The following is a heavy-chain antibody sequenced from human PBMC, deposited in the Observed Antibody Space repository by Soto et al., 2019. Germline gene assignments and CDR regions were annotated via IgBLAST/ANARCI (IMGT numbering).Heavy chain of an antibody. CDR1: GGSISSGGYS. D-gene: IGHD3-9*01. V-gene: IGHV4-30-2*01. Sequence: LSLTCAVSGGSISSGGYSWSWIRQPPGKGLEWIGYIYHSGSTYYNPSLKSRVTISVDRSKNQFSLKLSSVTAADTAVYYCARVQTETYYDILTGYYLQAPYGMDVWGQGTTVTVSS. CDR3: ARVQTETYYDILTGYYLQAPYGMDV. J-gene: IGHJ6*02. CDR2: IYHSGST.